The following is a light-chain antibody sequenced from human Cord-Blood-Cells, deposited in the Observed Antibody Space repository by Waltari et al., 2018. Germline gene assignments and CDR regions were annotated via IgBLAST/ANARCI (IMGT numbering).Light chain of an antibody. V-gene: IGKV3-11*01. Sequence: EIVLTQSPATLSLSPAERATLSCRASPGVSSYLAWYQQNPGQAPRLLIYDASKRATGIPARFSGSGSGTDFTLTISSREPEDFAVYYCQQRSNWPITFGQGTRLEIK. CDR2: DAS. J-gene: IGKJ5*01. CDR3: QQRSNWPIT. CDR1: PGVSSY.